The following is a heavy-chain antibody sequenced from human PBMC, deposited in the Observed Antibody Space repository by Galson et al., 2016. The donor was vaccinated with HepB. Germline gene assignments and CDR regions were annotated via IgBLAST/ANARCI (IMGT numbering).Heavy chain of an antibody. CDR3: ARGTVATITLGDY. D-gene: IGHD5-12*01. J-gene: IGHJ4*02. CDR1: GFTFSSYS. V-gene: IGHV3-21*01. Sequence: SLRLSCAASGFTFSSYSMNWVRQAPGKGLEWVSSISGSSSYIYYADSVKGRFTISRDNAKNSLYLQMNSLRAEDTAVYYCARGTVATITLGDYWGQGTPVTVSS. CDR2: ISGSSSYI.